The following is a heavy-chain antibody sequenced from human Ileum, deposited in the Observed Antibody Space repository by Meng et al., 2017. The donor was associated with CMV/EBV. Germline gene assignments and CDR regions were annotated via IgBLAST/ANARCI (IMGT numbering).Heavy chain of an antibody. CDR1: GYTFTSYD. CDR2: MNPNSGYT. V-gene: IGHV1-8*01. CDR3: ARTSTSSYYNWFDP. D-gene: IGHD6-6*01. Sequence: ASVKVSCKASGYTFTSYDINWVRQATGQGLEWMGWMNPNSGYTVYAQKFQGRVTMTRNTSISAAYMELSSLRSEDTAVYYCARTSTSSYYNWFDPWGQGTLVTVSS. J-gene: IGHJ5*02.